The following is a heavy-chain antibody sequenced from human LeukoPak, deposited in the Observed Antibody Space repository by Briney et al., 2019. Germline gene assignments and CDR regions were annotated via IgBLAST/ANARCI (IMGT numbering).Heavy chain of an antibody. Sequence: PGGSLRLSCAASGFTFDDYGMSWVRQAPGKGLEWVSYISSSGSTIYYADSVKGRFTISRDNAKNSLYLEMNSLRAEDTAVYYCARDGVLRYFDQYYYYMDVWGKGTTVTISS. J-gene: IGHJ6*03. CDR3: ARDGVLRYFDQYYYYMDV. V-gene: IGHV3-11*01. CDR1: GFTFDDYG. CDR2: ISSSGSTI. D-gene: IGHD3-9*01.